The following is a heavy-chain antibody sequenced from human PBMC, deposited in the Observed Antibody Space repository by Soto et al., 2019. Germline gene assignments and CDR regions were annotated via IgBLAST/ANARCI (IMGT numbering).Heavy chain of an antibody. CDR1: DGSISSSNG. D-gene: IGHD3-10*01. CDR3: ARGYMVRGTIIRYFDY. V-gene: IGHV4-4*02. Sequence: SETLSLTCAVSDGSISSSNGWSWVRRPPGKGLEWIGKIYHSGSTNYNPSLKSRVTISVDKSKNQFSLKLSSVTAADTAVYYCARGYMVRGTIIRYFDYWGQRTLVTVSS. J-gene: IGHJ4*02. CDR2: IYHSGST.